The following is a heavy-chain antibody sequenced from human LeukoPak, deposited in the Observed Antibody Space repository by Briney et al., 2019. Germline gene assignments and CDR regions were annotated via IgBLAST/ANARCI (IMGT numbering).Heavy chain of an antibody. CDR2: IYHSGTS. CDR1: GGALSSGGYY. Sequence: SETLSLTCTVSGGALSSGGYYWTWIRQPPGKGLEWIGNIYHSGTSYYNPSLKSRVTLSVDTSKNQFSLKLSSVTAADTAVYYCASLPKIYYYDSSGYQRPQRGYWYFDLWGRGTLVTVSS. CDR3: ASLPKIYYYDSSGYQRPQRGYWYFDL. D-gene: IGHD3-22*01. V-gene: IGHV4-30-2*02. J-gene: IGHJ2*01.